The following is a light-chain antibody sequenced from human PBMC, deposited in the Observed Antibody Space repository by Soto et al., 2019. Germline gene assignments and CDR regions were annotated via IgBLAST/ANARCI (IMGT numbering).Light chain of an antibody. J-gene: IGLJ1*01. V-gene: IGLV2-11*01. Sequence: QSLLTQPRSVSGSPGQSVTISCTGTTSDVGGYNYVSWYQQHPSKAPKLMIYDVTKRPSGVPDRFSGSKSGNTASLTISGLQAEDEADYYCCSYAGSYSYVFGTGTKLTVL. CDR3: CSYAGSYSYV. CDR1: TSDVGGYNY. CDR2: DVT.